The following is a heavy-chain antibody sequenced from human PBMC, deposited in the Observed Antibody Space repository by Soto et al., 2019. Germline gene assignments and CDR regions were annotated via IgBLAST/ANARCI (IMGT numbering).Heavy chain of an antibody. Sequence: SGPTLVNPTQPLSLTCTFSGFSLSTSGVGVGWIRQPPGKSLEWLALIYCDDDKRYIPSLQSMLTITKDTSKNQVALTMTNMDPVDTAPYYCAHILSNPAIAAAPVGYFDYWGQGTLVTVSS. D-gene: IGHD6-13*01. CDR1: GFSLSTSGVG. CDR2: IYCDDDK. J-gene: IGHJ4*02. CDR3: AHILSNPAIAAAPVGYFDY. V-gene: IGHV2-5*02.